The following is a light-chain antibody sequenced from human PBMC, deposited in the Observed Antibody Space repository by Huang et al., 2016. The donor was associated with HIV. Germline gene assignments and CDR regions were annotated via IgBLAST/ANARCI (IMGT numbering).Light chain of an antibody. CDR3: QQYNDWPPFT. V-gene: IGKV3-15*01. Sequence: EIVLTQSPATLSVSPGETAILSCRASQSVSSNLAWSQQKPGQPPRLRMYGASLRATGVPAKFSGSGSGTDFTLTISSLQSEDFAIYYCQQYNDWPPFTFGPGTKLDI. J-gene: IGKJ3*01. CDR1: QSVSSN. CDR2: GAS.